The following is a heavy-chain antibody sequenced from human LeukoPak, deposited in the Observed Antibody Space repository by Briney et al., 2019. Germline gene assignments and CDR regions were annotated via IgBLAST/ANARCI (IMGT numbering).Heavy chain of an antibody. CDR2: RRYDGSKK. CDR3: AREIDGGEYYGDYGVDY. V-gene: IGHV3-30*02. D-gene: IGHD4-17*01. CDR1: GFSFSSYG. J-gene: IGHJ4*02. Sequence: PGGSLRLSCAASGFSFSSYGMYWVRQAPGKGLEWVACRRYDGSKKYYADSVKGRFTISRDNSKNTLNLQMNSLRAEDTAVYYCAREIDGGEYYGDYGVDYWGQGTLVTVSS.